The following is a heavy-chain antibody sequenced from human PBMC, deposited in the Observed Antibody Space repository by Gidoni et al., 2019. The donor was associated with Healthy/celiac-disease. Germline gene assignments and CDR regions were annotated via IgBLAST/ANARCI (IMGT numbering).Heavy chain of an antibody. CDR1: RFTCDDYA. V-gene: IGHV3-9*01. Sequence: EVQLVESGGGLVQPGRSLRLSCADARFTCDDYAMHWVRQAPGKGLEWVSGISWKSGSIGYADSVKGRFTISRDNAKNSLYLQMNSLRAEDTALYYCAKDYGYSSGWYWDYWGQGTLVTVSS. J-gene: IGHJ4*02. CDR2: ISWKSGSI. D-gene: IGHD6-19*01. CDR3: AKDYGYSSGWYWDY.